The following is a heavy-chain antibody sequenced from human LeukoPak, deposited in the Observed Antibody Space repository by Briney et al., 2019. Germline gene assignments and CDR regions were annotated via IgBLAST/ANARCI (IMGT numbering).Heavy chain of an antibody. CDR3: AKDRSNTVTDSSRYYGMDV. CDR1: GFTFSNYG. Sequence: GGSLRLSCTASGFTFSNYGMSWVRQAPGKGLEWVSGLNNNGGSIYYAGSVKGRFTISRDNSKNTLYLQMNSLRAEDTARYYRAKDRSNTVTDSSRYYGMDVWGQGTTVTVSS. V-gene: IGHV3-23*01. CDR2: LNNNGGSI. D-gene: IGHD4-17*01. J-gene: IGHJ6*02.